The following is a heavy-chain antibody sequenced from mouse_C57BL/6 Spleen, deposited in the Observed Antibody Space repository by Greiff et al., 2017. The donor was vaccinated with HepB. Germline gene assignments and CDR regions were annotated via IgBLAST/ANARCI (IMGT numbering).Heavy chain of an antibody. D-gene: IGHD2-2*01. CDR1: GYTFTDYN. Sequence: EVKLVESGPELVKPGASVKMSCKASGYTFTDYNMHWVKQSHGKSLEWIGYINPNNGGTSYNQKFKGKATLTVNKSSSTAYMELRSLTSEDSAVYYCARWLRRLGLDYWGQGTTLTVSS. J-gene: IGHJ2*01. V-gene: IGHV1-22*01. CDR2: INPNNGGT. CDR3: ARWLRRLGLDY.